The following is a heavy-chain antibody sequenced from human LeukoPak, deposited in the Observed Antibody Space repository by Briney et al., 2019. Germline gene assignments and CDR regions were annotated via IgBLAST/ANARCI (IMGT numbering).Heavy chain of an antibody. CDR2: INHSGST. V-gene: IGHV4-34*01. CDR3: ARDSGTTGEVKFDP. CDR1: GGSFSGDY. Sequence: SETLSLTCAVYGGSFSGDYWSWIRQPPGKGLEWIGEINHSGSTNYNPSLKSRVTMSVDTSKNQFSLKLSSVTAVDTAVYYCARDSGTTGEVKFDPWGQGTLVTVSS. D-gene: IGHD3-10*01. J-gene: IGHJ5*02.